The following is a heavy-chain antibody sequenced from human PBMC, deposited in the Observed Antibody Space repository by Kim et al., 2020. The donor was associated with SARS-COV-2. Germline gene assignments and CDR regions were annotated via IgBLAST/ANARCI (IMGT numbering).Heavy chain of an antibody. Sequence: GGSLRLSCAASGFTVSSNYMSWVRQAPGKGLEWVSVIYSGGSTYYADSGKGRFIISRDNSKNTLDLQMNSLRAEDTAVYYCASRDVLRYFDWLPPFDYWGQGTLVTVSS. D-gene: IGHD3-9*01. CDR1: GFTVSSNY. J-gene: IGHJ4*02. CDR3: ASRDVLRYFDWLPPFDY. V-gene: IGHV3-66*01. CDR2: IYSGGST.